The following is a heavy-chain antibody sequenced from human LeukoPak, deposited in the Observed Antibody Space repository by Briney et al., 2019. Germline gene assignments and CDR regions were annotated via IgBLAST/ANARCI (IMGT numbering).Heavy chain of an antibody. CDR1: GGTFSSYA. CDR2: IIPIFGTA. CDR3: ARGLPLGYCTYGVCYPPKHFDF. V-gene: IGHV1-69*06. Sequence: SVKVSCKASGGTFSSYAISWVRQAPGQGLEWMGGIIPIFGTANYAQKFQGRVTITADKSTSTAYMELSSLRSEDTAVYFCARGLPLGYCTYGVCYPPKHFDFWGQGTLVTVSS. D-gene: IGHD2-8*01. J-gene: IGHJ4*02.